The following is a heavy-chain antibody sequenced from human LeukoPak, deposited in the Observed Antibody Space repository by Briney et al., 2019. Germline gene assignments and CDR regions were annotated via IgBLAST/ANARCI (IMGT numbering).Heavy chain of an antibody. CDR3: ARDQGSMIVVRTTNGYFEI. J-gene: IGHJ2*01. CDR2: INQDGSEI. V-gene: IGHV3-7*01. CDR1: GFTFSNYL. Sequence: GGSQRLTCAAPGFTFSNYLMSWVRQAPGKGLESLANINQDGSEIYYVDSVKGRFTCSGENGNNSLYLQINSLRADDTAVYYCARDQGSMIVVRTTNGYFEIWGRGNLVTVSS. D-gene: IGHD3-22*01.